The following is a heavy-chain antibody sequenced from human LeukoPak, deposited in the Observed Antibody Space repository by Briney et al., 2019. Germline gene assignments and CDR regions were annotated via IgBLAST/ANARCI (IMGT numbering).Heavy chain of an antibody. D-gene: IGHD3-22*01. J-gene: IGHJ4*02. V-gene: IGHV3-23*01. CDR1: GFTFSSYA. CDR2: ISSSGGST. CDR3: AKASKYQFTTGYFDY. Sequence: GGSLRLSCAASGFTFSSYAMSWVRQAPGKGLEWVSVISSSGGSTYYADSVKGQFTISRDNSKNTLYLQMNSLRAEDTAVYYCAKASKYQFTTGYFDYWGQGTLVTVSS.